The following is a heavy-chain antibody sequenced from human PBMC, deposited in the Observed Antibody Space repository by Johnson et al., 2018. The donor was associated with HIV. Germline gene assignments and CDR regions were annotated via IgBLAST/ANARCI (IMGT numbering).Heavy chain of an antibody. V-gene: IGHV3-66*02. CDR1: GFTVSSNY. J-gene: IGHJ3*02. CDR2: IYSGGST. CDR3: ATGAGRGAFDI. D-gene: IGHD7-27*01. Sequence: VQLVESGGGLVQRGGSLRLACAASGFTVSSNYMSWVRQAPGKGLEWVSVIYSGGSTYYADSVKGRFTISSDNAKNTLDRQMNSLGAEDTAVYYCATGAGRGAFDIWGQGTMVTVSS.